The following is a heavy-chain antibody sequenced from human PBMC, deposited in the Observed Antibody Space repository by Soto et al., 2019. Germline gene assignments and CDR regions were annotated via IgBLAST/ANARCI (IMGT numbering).Heavy chain of an antibody. J-gene: IGHJ4*02. CDR2: ISGSGDNA. Sequence: GGSLRLSCAASGFTCRGYVISWFRQTPGKGLEWVSDISGSGDNANYGDSVKGRFTISRDDPKKTVYLQMNSLRAEDTAVYYCAKTREVRGVGPEDWGPGTLVTVSS. CDR1: GFTCRGYV. V-gene: IGHV3-23*01. D-gene: IGHD3-10*01. CDR3: AKTREVRGVGPED.